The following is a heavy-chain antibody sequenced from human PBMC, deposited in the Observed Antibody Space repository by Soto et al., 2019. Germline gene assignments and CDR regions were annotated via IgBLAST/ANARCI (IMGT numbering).Heavy chain of an antibody. V-gene: IGHV4-61*01. CDR2: IYYSGST. D-gene: IGHD3-3*01. J-gene: IGHJ5*02. CDR1: GGSVSSGSYY. CDR3: ARSEWHPSGDWFDP. Sequence: QVQLQESGPGLVKPSETLSLTCTVSGGSVSSGSYYWSWIRQPPGKGLEWIGYIYYSGSTNYNPSRKSRVTISVDTSKNQFSLKLSSVTAADTAVYYCARSEWHPSGDWFDPWGQGTLVTVSS.